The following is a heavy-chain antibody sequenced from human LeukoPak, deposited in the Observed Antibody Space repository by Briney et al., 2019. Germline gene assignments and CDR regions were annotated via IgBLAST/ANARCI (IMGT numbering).Heavy chain of an antibody. CDR2: IYYSGST. J-gene: IGHJ4*02. Sequence: SETLSLTCTVSGGSISSYYWSWIRQPPGKGLEWIGYIYYSGSTNYNPSLKSRVTISVDTSKNQFSLKLSSVTAADTAVYYCARENHDYGDFSFFDYWSQGTLVTVSS. D-gene: IGHD4-17*01. CDR3: ARENHDYGDFSFFDY. V-gene: IGHV4-59*01. CDR1: GGSISSYY.